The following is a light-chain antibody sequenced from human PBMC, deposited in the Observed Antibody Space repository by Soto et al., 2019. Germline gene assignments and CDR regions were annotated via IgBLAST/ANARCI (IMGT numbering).Light chain of an antibody. Sequence: HSALAQPPAASGSPGQSITASCPATSSDIGASNFVSWYQYLPGKAPKVIIFEATNRPTGVSARFSGSESGIKFALTICSLQAEDFANYFCQPYKNYDTWTFGQGTKV. CDR3: QPYKNYDTWT. CDR2: EAT. V-gene: IGLV2-14*01. CDR1: SSDIGASNF. J-gene: IGLJ1*01.